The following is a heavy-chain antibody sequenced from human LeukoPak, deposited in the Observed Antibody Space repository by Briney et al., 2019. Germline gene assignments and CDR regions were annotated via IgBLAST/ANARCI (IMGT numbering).Heavy chain of an antibody. D-gene: IGHD5-18*01. CDR3: ASPRGFSYRYFDY. CDR2: IYYRKNT. Sequence: SETLSLTCTVSGGSISSSSAYWGWIRQPPGKGLEWIGSIYYRKNTYYNPSLKSRVTISADTSKNQFSLTLGSVSATDTAVYYCASPRGFSYRYFDYWGQGTLVTVSS. J-gene: IGHJ4*02. V-gene: IGHV4-39*01. CDR1: GGSISSSSAY.